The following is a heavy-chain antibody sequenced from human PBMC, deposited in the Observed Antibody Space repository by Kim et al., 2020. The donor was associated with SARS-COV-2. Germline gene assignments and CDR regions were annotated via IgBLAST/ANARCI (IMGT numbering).Heavy chain of an antibody. CDR3: ARERFGGSFDY. CDR2: T. Sequence: TRYSQKFPGRVTITWDTSASTAYMDLTSLRFEDTAVYYCARERFGGSFDYWGQGTLVTVSS. J-gene: IGHJ4*02. D-gene: IGHD3-10*01. V-gene: IGHV1-3*01.